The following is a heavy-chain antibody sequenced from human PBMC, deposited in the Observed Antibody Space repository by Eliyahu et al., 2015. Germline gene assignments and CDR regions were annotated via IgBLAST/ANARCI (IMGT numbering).Heavy chain of an antibody. V-gene: IGHV1-69*05. Sequence: GTANYAQKFQGRVTITTDESTSTAYMELSSLRSEDTAVYYCARDRRYCSGGSCYHYYYYGMDVWGQGTTVTVSS. CDR3: ARDRRYCSGGSCYHYYYYGMDV. CDR2: GTA. J-gene: IGHJ6*02. D-gene: IGHD2-15*01.